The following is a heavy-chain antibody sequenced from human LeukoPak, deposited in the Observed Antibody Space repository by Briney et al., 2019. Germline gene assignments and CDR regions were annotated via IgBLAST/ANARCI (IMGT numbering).Heavy chain of an antibody. D-gene: IGHD1-1*01. CDR3: TRDSHGNNWFDP. Sequence: GGSLRLSCTGSGFTFADYYIHWIRQAPGKWLEWVSFIRNRAHGGTTEYAASVKGRFTISRDNSKSIAFLQLDSVTIEDTAVYYCTRDSHGNNWFDPWGQGTLVTVSS. CDR1: GFTFADYY. V-gene: IGHV3-49*03. CDR2: IRNRAHGGTT. J-gene: IGHJ5*02.